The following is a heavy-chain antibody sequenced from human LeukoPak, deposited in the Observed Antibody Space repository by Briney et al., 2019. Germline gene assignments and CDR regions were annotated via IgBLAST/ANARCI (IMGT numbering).Heavy chain of an antibody. D-gene: IGHD7-27*01. CDR1: GGSISSSSYY. J-gene: IGHJ6*04. CDR3: ARKRLGMDV. CDR2: IYYSGST. Sequence: SETLSLTCTVSGGSISSSSYYWGWIRQPPGKGLEWIGSIYYSGSTYYNPSLKSRVTISVDTSKNQFSLKLSSVTAADTAVYYCARKRLGMDVWGKGTTVTVSS. V-gene: IGHV4-39*07.